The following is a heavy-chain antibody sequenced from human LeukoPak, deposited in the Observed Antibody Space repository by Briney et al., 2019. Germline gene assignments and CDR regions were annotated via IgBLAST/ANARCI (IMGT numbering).Heavy chain of an antibody. CDR2: IYYSGST. V-gene: IGHV4-59*01. D-gene: IGHD3-22*01. CDR1: GGSISSYY. CDR3: ARVPTYYYDSSGYYSEYFDY. J-gene: IGHJ4*02. Sequence: SETLFLTCTVSGGSISSYYWSWIRQPPGKGLEWIGYIYYSGSTNYNPSLKSRVTISVDTSKNQFSLKPSSVTAADTAVYYCARVPTYYYDSSGYYSEYFDYWGQGTLVTVSS.